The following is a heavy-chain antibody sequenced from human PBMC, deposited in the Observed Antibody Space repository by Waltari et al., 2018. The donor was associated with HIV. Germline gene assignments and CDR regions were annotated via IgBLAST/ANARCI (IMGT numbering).Heavy chain of an antibody. D-gene: IGHD1-1*01. Sequence: EVQLLESGGGLVQPGGSLKLSCVASGFTSKSFAMNWVGQSPGKGLEWVSSISAGGSATHYGDSGKGRFTISMDDSDNTLYLQMDSLRGDDTAMYFCARETLATTGPFDCWGQGALVTVSS. V-gene: IGHV3-23*01. CDR2: ISAGGSAT. CDR1: GFTSKSFA. J-gene: IGHJ4*02. CDR3: ARETLATTGPFDC.